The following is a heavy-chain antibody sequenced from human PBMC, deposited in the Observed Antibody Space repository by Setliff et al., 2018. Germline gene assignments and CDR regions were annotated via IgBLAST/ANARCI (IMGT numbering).Heavy chain of an antibody. CDR1: GFTFSSYE. CDR3: ARNYNYDSSGYNDY. V-gene: IGHV3-48*03. J-gene: IGHJ4*02. Sequence: HPGGSLRLSCAASGFTFSSYEMNWVRQAPGKGLEWVSYISSSGSSRYYVDFVKGRFTISRDNGKNSLYLQMNSLRAEDTAVYYCARNYNYDSSGYNDYWGRGTLVTVSS. D-gene: IGHD3-22*01. CDR2: ISSSGSSR.